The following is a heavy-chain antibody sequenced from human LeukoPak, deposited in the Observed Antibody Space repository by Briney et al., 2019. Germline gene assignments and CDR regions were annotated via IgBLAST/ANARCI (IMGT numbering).Heavy chain of an antibody. CDR1: GGSISSSSHY. V-gene: IGHV4-39*07. CDR2: IYYSGTT. J-gene: IGHJ4*02. D-gene: IGHD6-19*01. Sequence: PSETLSLTCTVSGGSISSSSHYWGWIRQPPGKGLGWIESIYYSGTTYYTPSLKSRDTISLDTSKSQFSLKLSSVTAADTAVYYCASMDSSGWYYFDYWGQGTLVTVSP. CDR3: ASMDSSGWYYFDY.